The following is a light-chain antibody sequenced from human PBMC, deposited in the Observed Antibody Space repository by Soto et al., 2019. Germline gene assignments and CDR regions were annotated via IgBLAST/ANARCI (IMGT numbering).Light chain of an antibody. Sequence: QSSLAQPSSVSGSPGQSITISCTGTSSDVGSYNSVSWYQQYPGKAPTLMIHDVSNRPSGVSNRFSGSKSGNTASLTISGLQAEDEADHYCSSFTSSSSYVFGSGTKVTVL. CDR3: SSFTSSSSYV. V-gene: IGLV2-14*03. CDR1: SSDVGSYNS. J-gene: IGLJ1*01. CDR2: DVS.